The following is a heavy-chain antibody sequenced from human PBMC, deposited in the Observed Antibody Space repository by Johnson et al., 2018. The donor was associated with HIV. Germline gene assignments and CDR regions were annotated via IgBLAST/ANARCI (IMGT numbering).Heavy chain of an antibody. J-gene: IGHJ3*02. CDR3: TTGRPSAAAFDI. V-gene: IGHV3-15*01. D-gene: IGHD2-15*01. CDR1: GFTFSNAW. CDR2: IKSKTDGGTT. Sequence: VQLVESGGGLVKPGGSLRLSCAASGFTFSNAWMSWVRQASGKGLEWVGRIKSKTDGGTTDYAAPVKGRFTISRDDSKNTLYLQMNSLKTEDSAVYYCTTGRPSAAAFDIWGQGTMVTVSS.